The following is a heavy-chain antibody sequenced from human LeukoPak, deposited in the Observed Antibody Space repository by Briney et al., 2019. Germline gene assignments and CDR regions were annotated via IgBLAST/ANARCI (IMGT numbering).Heavy chain of an antibody. J-gene: IGHJ6*04. Sequence: GWSLTLSFSASVLTFSLSAIHGLGQAPGKGLEGVGRINTKADNYATAYAASVKGRFTISRDDSTNTAYLQMNSLKTEDTAVYYCTHPAYYYNVDVWGKGTTVTVCS. CDR3: THPAYYYNVDV. CDR2: INTKADNYAT. CDR1: VLTFSLSA. D-gene: IGHD6-25*01. V-gene: IGHV3-73*01.